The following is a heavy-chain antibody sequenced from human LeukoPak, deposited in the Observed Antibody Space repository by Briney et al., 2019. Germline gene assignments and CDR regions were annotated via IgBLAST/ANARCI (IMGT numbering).Heavy chain of an antibody. V-gene: IGHV1-46*01. CDR3: ASLRSGDYEGFDY. J-gene: IGHJ4*02. CDR1: GYTFTSYY. CDR2: INPSGGRT. Sequence: ASVRVSCKASGYTFTSYYMHWVRQAPGQGLEWMGIINPSGGRTSYEQKFQGRVTMTRDTSTGTVYMELSSLRSEDTAVYYCASLRSGDYEGFDYWGQGTLVTVSS. D-gene: IGHD2-21*02.